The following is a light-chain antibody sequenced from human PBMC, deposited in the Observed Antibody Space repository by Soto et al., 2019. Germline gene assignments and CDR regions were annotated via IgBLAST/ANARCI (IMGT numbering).Light chain of an antibody. CDR2: DAS. J-gene: IGKJ1*01. CDR1: QTVDSNY. V-gene: IGKV3-20*01. Sequence: IVLTQSPATLSLSPGERAILYCKASQTVDSNYLTWYQQKPGQTPRLLIYDASSRATGIPDRFSGSGSGTDFTLTITRLEPEDFALYYCQQYGHSPRTFGQGTKVEIK. CDR3: QQYGHSPRT.